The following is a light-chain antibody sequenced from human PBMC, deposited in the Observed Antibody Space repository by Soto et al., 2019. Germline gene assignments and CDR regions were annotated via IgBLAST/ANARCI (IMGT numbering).Light chain of an antibody. CDR1: QTTSTY. V-gene: IGKV1-39*01. CDR2: AAS. J-gene: IGKJ4*01. Sequence: DIQMTQSPSSLSASLGDRVTITFLASQTTSTYLSWYQQKSGKAPKLLIYAASTLQSGVPSRFSGSGSGTDFTLTISSLQSEDFATYYCQQSYSAPLTFGGGTKVDIK. CDR3: QQSYSAPLT.